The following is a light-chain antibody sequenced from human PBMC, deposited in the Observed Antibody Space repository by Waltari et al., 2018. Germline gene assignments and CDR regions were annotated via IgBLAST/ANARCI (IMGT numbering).Light chain of an antibody. CDR1: QSISSL. Sequence: DIQMTQSPSTLSASVGDRVTITCRASQSISSLLAWYQQKPGKAPTLLISKASSLESGVPSRFSGSVSGTEFTLTISSLQPDDFSTYYCQQFDSYSYTFGQGTKLEIK. CDR3: QQFDSYSYT. CDR2: KAS. J-gene: IGKJ2*01. V-gene: IGKV1-5*03.